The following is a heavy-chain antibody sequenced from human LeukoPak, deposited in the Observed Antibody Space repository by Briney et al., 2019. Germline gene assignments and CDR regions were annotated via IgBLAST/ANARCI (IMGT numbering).Heavy chain of an antibody. CDR2: IDHNGGTT. CDR3: ARASPSGYDY. V-gene: IGHV3-64*04. D-gene: IGHD3-22*01. J-gene: IGHJ4*02. Sequence: PGGSLRLSCSASGFTFNTYAMHWVRQAPGKGLEYVSAIDHNGGTTYYADSVKGRFTISRDNAKNSLYLQMNSLRDEDAAVYHCARASPSGYDYWGQGTLVTVSS. CDR1: GFTFNTYA.